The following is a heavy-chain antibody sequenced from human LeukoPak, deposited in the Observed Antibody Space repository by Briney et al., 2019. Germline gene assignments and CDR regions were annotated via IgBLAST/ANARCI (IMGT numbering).Heavy chain of an antibody. V-gene: IGHV3-21*04. J-gene: IGHJ4*02. CDR3: AKDKGNLDSSKDY. D-gene: IGHD6-13*01. Sequence: PGGSLRLSCAASGFTFSKYDMTWVRQAPGKGLEWVSSISTTGTYMYYADVVKGRFSVSRDNAKNSLYLQMNSLRAEDTALYYCAKDKGNLDSSKDYWGQGTLVTVSS. CDR1: GFTFSKYD. CDR2: ISTTGTYM.